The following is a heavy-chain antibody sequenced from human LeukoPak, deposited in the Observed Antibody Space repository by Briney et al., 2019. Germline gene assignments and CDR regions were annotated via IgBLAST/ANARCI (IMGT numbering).Heavy chain of an antibody. J-gene: IGHJ4*02. CDR2: ILHDGSYQ. Sequence: GGSLRLSCAASRFTFRSYGMHWVRQTPGKGGEWGAFILHDGSYQQYVDSVKGRFPVSRDNSKDTVYLQMNSLRTEDTAVYYCAKNRDSSDYPRDFDYWGQGTLVTVSS. CDR3: AKNRDSSDYPRDFDY. CDR1: RFTFRSYG. D-gene: IGHD3-22*01. V-gene: IGHV3-30*02.